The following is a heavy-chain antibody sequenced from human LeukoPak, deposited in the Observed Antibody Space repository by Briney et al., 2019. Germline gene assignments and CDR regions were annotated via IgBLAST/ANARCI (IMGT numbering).Heavy chain of an antibody. Sequence: GGSLRLSCAASGFTFSSYAMHWVRQAPGKGLEWVAVISYDGSNKYYADSVKGRFTISRDNSKNTLYLQMNSLRAEDTAVHYCARDSRHHRFLYWDWFDPWGQGTLVTVSS. V-gene: IGHV3-30*04. J-gene: IGHJ5*02. CDR2: ISYDGSNK. CDR3: ARDSRHHRFLYWDWFDP. D-gene: IGHD2/OR15-2a*01. CDR1: GFTFSSYA.